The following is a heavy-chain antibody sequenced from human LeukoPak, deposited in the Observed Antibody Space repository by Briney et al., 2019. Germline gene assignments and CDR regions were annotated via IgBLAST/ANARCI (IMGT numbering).Heavy chain of an antibody. CDR1: GFTLRSYW. V-gene: IGHV3-74*01. CDR3: ARGNSGCGNFDY. J-gene: IGHJ4*02. D-gene: IGHD5-12*01. CDR2: IGSSS. Sequence: GGSLRLSCAASGFTLRSYWMHWVRQAPGKGLVWVSRIGSSSSYADSVQGRFSISRDNAKNTLYLQMHSLTTDDTAVYYCARGNSGCGNFDYWGQGILVTVSS.